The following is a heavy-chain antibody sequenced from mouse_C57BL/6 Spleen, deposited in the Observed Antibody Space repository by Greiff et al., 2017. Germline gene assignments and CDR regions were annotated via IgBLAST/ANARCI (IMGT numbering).Heavy chain of an antibody. V-gene: IGHV5-4*03. Sequence: DVMLVESGGGLVQPGGSLKLSCAASGFTFSSYAMSWVRQTPEKRLAWVATISDGGSYTYYPDNVKGRFTISRYNAKNNLYLQMSHLNSEDTAMSYCARAYYGSSYDAMDYWGQGTSVTVSA. CDR1: GFTFSSYA. D-gene: IGHD1-1*01. CDR2: ISDGGSYT. J-gene: IGHJ4*01. CDR3: ARAYYGSSYDAMDY.